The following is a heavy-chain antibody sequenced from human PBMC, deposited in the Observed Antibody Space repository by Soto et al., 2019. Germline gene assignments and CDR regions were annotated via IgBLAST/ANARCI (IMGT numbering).Heavy chain of an antibody. V-gene: IGHV3-23*01. CDR2: ISGSGGST. D-gene: IGHD3-3*01. J-gene: IGHJ4*02. CDR3: AKDRHDVPLRFLEWLWSAN. CDR1: GFTFSSYA. Sequence: GGSLRLSCAASGFTFSSYAMSWVRQAPGKGLEWVSAISGSGGSTYYADSVKGRFTISRDNSKNTLYLQMNSLRAEDTAVYYCAKDRHDVPLRFLEWLWSANWGQGTLVTVSS.